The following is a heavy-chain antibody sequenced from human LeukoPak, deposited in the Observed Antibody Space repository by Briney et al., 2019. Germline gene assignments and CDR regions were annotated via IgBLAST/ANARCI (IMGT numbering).Heavy chain of an antibody. CDR2: IIPIFGTA. J-gene: IGHJ6*03. D-gene: IGHD6-6*01. CDR1: GGTFSSYV. Sequence: SVKVSCKASGGTFSSYVISWVRQAPGQGLEWMGGIIPIFGTANYAQKFQGRVKITADESTSTADMELSSLRSEDTAVYYCAREGLGQLVRGAYHYYYYMDVWGKGTTVTVSS. V-gene: IGHV1-69*01. CDR3: AREGLGQLVRGAYHYYYYMDV.